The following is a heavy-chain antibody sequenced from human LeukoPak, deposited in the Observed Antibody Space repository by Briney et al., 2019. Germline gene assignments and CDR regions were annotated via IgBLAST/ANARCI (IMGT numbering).Heavy chain of an antibody. J-gene: IGHJ5*02. V-gene: IGHV1-58*02. CDR1: GFTFTSSA. CDR2: IVVGSGNT. CDR3: AADRLEYSSTFGT. D-gene: IGHD6-6*01. Sequence: SVTVSCTASGFTFTSSAMQWVRQARGQRLEWIGWIVVGSGNTNYAQKFQGRVTITRDMSTSTAYMELSSLRSEDTAVYYCAADRLEYSSTFGTWGQGTLVTVSS.